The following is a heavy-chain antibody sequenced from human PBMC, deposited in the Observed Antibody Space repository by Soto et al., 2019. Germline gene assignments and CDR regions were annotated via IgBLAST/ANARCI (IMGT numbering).Heavy chain of an antibody. CDR1: GFPFSNYW. Sequence: EVQLVESGGGLVQPGGSLRLSCAASGFPFSNYWIHWVRQAPGKGLVWVSRINSDGRSTTYADSVKGRFTISRDNAKDTLYLQMNSLRAEDTAVYYCARHGSGSYFDYWGQGTLVIVYS. CDR3: ARHGSGSYFDY. D-gene: IGHD3-10*01. V-gene: IGHV3-74*01. J-gene: IGHJ4*02. CDR2: INSDGRST.